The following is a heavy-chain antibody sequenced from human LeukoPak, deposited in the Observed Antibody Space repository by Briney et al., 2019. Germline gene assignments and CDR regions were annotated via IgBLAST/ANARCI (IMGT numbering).Heavy chain of an antibody. J-gene: IGHJ3*02. CDR1: GFTVSTNY. V-gene: IGHV4-34*01. CDR3: ARFRSGSSWSNAFDI. D-gene: IGHD6-13*01. Sequence: GSLRLSCAASGFTVSTNYMSWVRQAPGRGLEWIGEINHSGSTNYNPSLKSRVTISVDTSKNQFSLKLSSVTAADTAVYYCARFRSGSSWSNAFDIWGQGTMVTVSS. CDR2: INHSGST.